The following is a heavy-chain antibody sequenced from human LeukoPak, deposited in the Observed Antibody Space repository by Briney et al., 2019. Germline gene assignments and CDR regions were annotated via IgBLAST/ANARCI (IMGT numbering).Heavy chain of an antibody. Sequence: SGGSLRLSCAASGFTFSSYSMNWVRQAPGKGLEWVSSISSSSTYIYYADSVKGRFTISRDNAKNSLYLQMNSLRAEDTAVYYCASRDAGSGYVPDYWGQGTLVTVSS. CDR3: ASRDAGSGYVPDY. CDR2: ISSSSTYI. J-gene: IGHJ4*02. V-gene: IGHV3-21*01. D-gene: IGHD5-12*01. CDR1: GFTFSSYS.